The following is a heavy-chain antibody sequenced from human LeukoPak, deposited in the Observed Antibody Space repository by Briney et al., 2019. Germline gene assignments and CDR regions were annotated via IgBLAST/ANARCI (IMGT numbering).Heavy chain of an antibody. Sequence: GGPLRLSCAASGFTFDGYSMNWVRQAPGKGLEWVASISMSGRYIHYAGSVRGRFTISRDNGRNSVYLQMTGLRIEDTATYFCARWLDGYTPLDYWGQGVLVTVSS. CDR2: ISMSGRYI. J-gene: IGHJ4*02. CDR3: ARWLDGYTPLDY. CDR1: GFTFDGYS. D-gene: IGHD5-24*01. V-gene: IGHV3-21*01.